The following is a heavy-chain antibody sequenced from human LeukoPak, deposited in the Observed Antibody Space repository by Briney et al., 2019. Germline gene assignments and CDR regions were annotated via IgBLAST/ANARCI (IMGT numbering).Heavy chain of an antibody. CDR3: ATTVTTRYYFDS. D-gene: IGHD4-17*01. CDR2: MYYSGST. J-gene: IGHJ4*02. V-gene: IGHV4-39*01. Sequence: PSETLSLTCTVSGGSISTSRHYWVWIRQPPGKGLEWIGSMYYSGSTYYDPSLKSRVTISADTYKSRFSLKLSSVTAADTAVYYCATTVTTRYYFDSWGQGTLVTVSS. CDR1: GGSISTSRHY.